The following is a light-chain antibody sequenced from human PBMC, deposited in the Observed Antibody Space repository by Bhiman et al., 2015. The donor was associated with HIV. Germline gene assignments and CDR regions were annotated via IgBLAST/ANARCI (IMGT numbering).Light chain of an antibody. Sequence: SSELTQDPSVSVALGQTVKITCQGDSLRTNYASWYQKKPGQAPRLVLYGKNNRPSGIPDRFSGSTSGDTAALTFTGAQAEDEADYYCHSRDTSTNVGVFGTGTKGHRP. CDR1: SLRTNY. J-gene: IGLJ1*01. CDR2: GKN. V-gene: IGLV3-19*01. CDR3: HSRDTSTNVGV.